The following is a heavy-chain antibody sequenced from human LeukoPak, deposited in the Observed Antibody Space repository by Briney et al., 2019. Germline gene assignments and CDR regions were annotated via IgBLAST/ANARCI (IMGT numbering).Heavy chain of an antibody. J-gene: IGHJ4*02. CDR1: GFTFSGSA. CDR3: TGNYYGSGSYADFDH. D-gene: IGHD3-10*01. Sequence: GGSLRLSCAASGFTFSGSALHWVRQASGKGLEWVGRIRSTANGYATAYAASVKGRFTISRDDSKNTAYLQMDSLKTEDTAVYYCTGNYYGSGSYADFDHWGQGTLVTVSS. CDR2: IRSTANGYAT. V-gene: IGHV3-73*01.